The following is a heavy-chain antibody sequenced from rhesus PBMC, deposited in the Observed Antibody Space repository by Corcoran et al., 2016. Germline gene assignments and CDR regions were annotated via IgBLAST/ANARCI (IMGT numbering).Heavy chain of an antibody. J-gene: IGHJ6*01. CDR1: GFTFSSYE. Sequence: DVQLVESGGGLVKPGGSLRLSCVASGFTFSSYEMHWVRQAPGKGLEWVLVISESGCTIYYADSVKGRFNISRDNAKNSLFLKMNRLRAEDTAVYYCTRDLRIAAGLSGLDSWGQGVLVTVSS. V-gene: IGHV3-100*02. D-gene: IGHD6-13*01. CDR3: TRDLRIAAGLSGLDS. CDR2: ISESGCTI.